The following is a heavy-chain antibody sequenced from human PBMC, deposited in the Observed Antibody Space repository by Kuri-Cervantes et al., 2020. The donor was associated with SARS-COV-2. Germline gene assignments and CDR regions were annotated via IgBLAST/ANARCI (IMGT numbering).Heavy chain of an antibody. CDR1: GFSFSMYW. J-gene: IGHJ4*02. CDR2: IKKDGSEK. CDR3: AKDIIAAAGMTIDY. V-gene: IGHV3-7*03. D-gene: IGHD6-13*01. Sequence: ETLSLTCAVSGFSFSMYWMSWVRQAPGKGLEWVANIKKDGSEKYYVDSVKGRFTISRDNAKNSLYLQMNSLRAEDTALYYCAKDIIAAAGMTIDYWGQGTLVTVSS.